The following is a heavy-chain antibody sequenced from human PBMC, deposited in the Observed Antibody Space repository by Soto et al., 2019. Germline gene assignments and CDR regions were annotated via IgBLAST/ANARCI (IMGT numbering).Heavy chain of an antibody. J-gene: IGHJ6*02. V-gene: IGHV1-18*01. CDR2: ISAYNGNT. D-gene: IGHD3-10*01. CDR3: ARAMVRGWRGYYYGMDV. CDR1: GYTFTSYG. Sequence: ASVEVSCKASGYTFTSYGISWVQQAPGQGLEWMGWISAYNGNTDYAQKLQGRVTMTTDTSTSTAYMELRSLRSDDTAVYYCARAMVRGWRGYYYGMDVWGQGTTVTVYS.